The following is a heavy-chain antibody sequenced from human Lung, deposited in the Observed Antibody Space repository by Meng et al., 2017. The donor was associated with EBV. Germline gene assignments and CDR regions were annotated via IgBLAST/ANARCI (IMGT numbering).Heavy chain of an antibody. CDR1: GGTFTPYP. CDR3: ARDTSNWFDP. V-gene: IGHV1-69*06. CDR2: ITPMFDTS. Sequence: QVQLVQSGAEVKKPGSSVKVSCKASGGTFTPYPINWVRQAPGQGLEWLGGITPMFDTSTYAQKFHGRVTITADKSTTTAYMELSSLRSEDTAVYYCARDTSNWFDPWGQGTLVTVSS. J-gene: IGHJ5*02.